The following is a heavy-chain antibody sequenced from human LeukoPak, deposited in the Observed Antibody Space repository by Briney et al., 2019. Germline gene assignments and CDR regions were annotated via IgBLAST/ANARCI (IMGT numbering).Heavy chain of an antibody. V-gene: IGHV3-30*01. CDR2: ISSDGSNE. Sequence: GGSLRLSCAASGFIFSAYAMLWVRQAPGKGREGVAVISSDGSNEYYAGSVKGRFTISRDSSKNTLYLQVNSLRPEDTAVYYCARDPGNYYDSSGFYYGWGQGTLVTVSS. CDR1: GFIFSAYA. D-gene: IGHD3-22*01. J-gene: IGHJ4*02. CDR3: ARDPGNYYDSSGFYYG.